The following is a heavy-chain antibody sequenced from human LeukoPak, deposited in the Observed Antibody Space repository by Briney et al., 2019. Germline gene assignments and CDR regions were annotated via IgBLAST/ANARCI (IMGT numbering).Heavy chain of an antibody. CDR1: GFTFSSYA. Sequence: GGSLRLSCAASGFTFSSYAMSWVRQAPGKGLEWGSAISGSGGSTHYADSVKGRFTISRDNSKNTLYLQMNSLRAEDTAVYYCAKPTNFDSSGYRDYWGQGTLVTVSS. D-gene: IGHD3-22*01. CDR2: ISGSGGST. J-gene: IGHJ4*02. V-gene: IGHV3-23*01. CDR3: AKPTNFDSSGYRDY.